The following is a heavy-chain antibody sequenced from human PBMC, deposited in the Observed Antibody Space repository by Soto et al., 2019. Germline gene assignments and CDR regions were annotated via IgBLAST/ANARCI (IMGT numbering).Heavy chain of an antibody. Sequence: PSETLSLTCTVSGASVTGFYWSWIRQPPGKGLEWIGYVFHSGSSNYNPSLKSRVTISVDTSKSQISLRLTSVTAADTAVYYCARATGLGVAHIDYWGQGTLVTVSS. V-gene: IGHV4-59*02. D-gene: IGHD6-19*01. CDR2: VFHSGSS. CDR3: ARATGLGVAHIDY. J-gene: IGHJ4*02. CDR1: GASVTGFY.